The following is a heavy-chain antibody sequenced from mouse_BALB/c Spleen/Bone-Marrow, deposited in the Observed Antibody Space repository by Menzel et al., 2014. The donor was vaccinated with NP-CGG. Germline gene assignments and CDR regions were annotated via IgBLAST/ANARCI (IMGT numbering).Heavy chain of an antibody. J-gene: IGHJ2*01. V-gene: IGHV1-7*01. CDR1: GYTFTDTW. CDR2: INPSTGYA. CDR3: ARDY. Sequence: VKLVESGPELAKPGASVKMSCKASGYTFTDTWIHWIKQRPGQGLEWIGYINPSTGYAEYNQNFKDKATLTVDKSSSTAYMQLSSLTSEDSAVYYCARDYWGQGTTLTVSS.